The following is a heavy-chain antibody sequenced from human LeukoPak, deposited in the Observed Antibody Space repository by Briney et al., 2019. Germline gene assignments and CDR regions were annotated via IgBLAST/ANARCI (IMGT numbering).Heavy chain of an antibody. D-gene: IGHD1-14*01. CDR1: GFTFGGYG. Sequence: GGALRLSCAGSGFTFGGYGMHWFRQTPGKGLEWVAVIAYDGSRAFYADSVKGRFTISRDNSKNTMSVQMDDLRAEDTAVYYCTRYNNDHFDYWGQGTLVTVSS. V-gene: IGHV3-33*01. CDR2: IAYDGSRA. J-gene: IGHJ4*02. CDR3: TRYNNDHFDY.